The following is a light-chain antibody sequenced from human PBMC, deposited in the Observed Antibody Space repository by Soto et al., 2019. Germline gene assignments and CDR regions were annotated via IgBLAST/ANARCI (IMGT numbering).Light chain of an antibody. CDR3: QQYSSYST. J-gene: IGKJ2*01. CDR1: QGINKF. Sequence: IQLTQSPSSLSASVGDRVTITCRASQGINKFLAWYQQRPGKAPKFLIYQASNLQSGVPSRFSGSGSGTEFTLTISNLQPDDFATYYCQQYSSYSTFGQGTRLDIK. V-gene: IGKV1-5*03. CDR2: QAS.